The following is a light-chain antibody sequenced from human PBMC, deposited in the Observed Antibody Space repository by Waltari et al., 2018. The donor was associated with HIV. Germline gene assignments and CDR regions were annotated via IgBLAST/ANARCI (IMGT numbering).Light chain of an antibody. Sequence: QSALSQPASVSGSFGQSITISCTGPSSDVGGYQYVSWYQQQPGKAPKLLISEVSNRPSGVSSRFSGSKSGNTASVTIFWLQAEDEADYYCSSYTNRDTVVFGGGTKLTVV. V-gene: IGLV2-14*03. CDR1: SSDVGGYQY. CDR2: EVS. J-gene: IGLJ2*01. CDR3: SSYTNRDTVV.